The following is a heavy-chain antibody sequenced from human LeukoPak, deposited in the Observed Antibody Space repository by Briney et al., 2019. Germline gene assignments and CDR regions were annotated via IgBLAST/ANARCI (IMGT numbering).Heavy chain of an antibody. CDR2: INHSGST. CDR3: ARGYCSSTSCYFGYYYYGMDV. J-gene: IGHJ6*02. CDR1: GGSFSGYY. D-gene: IGHD2-2*01. V-gene: IGHV4-34*01. Sequence: KPSETLSLTCAVYGGSFSGYYWSWIRHPPGKGLEWIGEINHSGSTNYNPSLKSRVTISVDTSKNQFSLKLSSVTAADTAVYYCARGYCSSTSCYFGYYYYGMDVWGQGTTVTVSS.